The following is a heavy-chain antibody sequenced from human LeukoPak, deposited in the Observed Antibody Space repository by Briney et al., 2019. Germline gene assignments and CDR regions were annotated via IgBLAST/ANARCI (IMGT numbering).Heavy chain of an antibody. Sequence: GASVKVSCKASGYTFTSYAMNWVRQAPGQGLEWMGWISAYNGNTNYAQKLQGRVTMTTDTSTSTAYMELRSLRSDDTAVYYCARVLITMVRGVGFDYWGQGTLVTVSS. CDR2: ISAYNGNT. V-gene: IGHV1-18*04. CDR1: GYTFTSYA. CDR3: ARVLITMVRGVGFDY. D-gene: IGHD3-10*01. J-gene: IGHJ4*02.